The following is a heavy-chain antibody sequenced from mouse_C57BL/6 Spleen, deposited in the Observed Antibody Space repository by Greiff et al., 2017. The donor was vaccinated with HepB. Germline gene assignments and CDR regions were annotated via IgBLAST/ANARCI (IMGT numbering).Heavy chain of an antibody. D-gene: IGHD1-1*01. V-gene: IGHV5-9-1*02. CDR2: ISSGGDYI. CDR1: GFTFSSYA. J-gene: IGHJ1*03. CDR3: TRVEGYYYYGSDWYFDV. Sequence: EVHLVESGEGLVKPGGSLKLSCAASGFTFSSYAMSWVRQTPEKRLEWVAYISSGGDYIYYADTVKGRFTISRDNARNTLYLQMSSLKSEDTAMYYCTRVEGYYYYGSDWYFDVWGTGTTVTVSS.